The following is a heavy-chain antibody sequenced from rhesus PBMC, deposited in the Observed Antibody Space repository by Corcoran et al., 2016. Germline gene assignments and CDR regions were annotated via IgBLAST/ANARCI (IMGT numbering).Heavy chain of an antibody. Sequence: QVQLQESGPGLVKPSETLSLTCAVSGGSLSRNYWSWIRPPPGKGLEWTGYLYGSSGSTYSNPSLKSRVTIATDTSKNQFALKLSAVTAADTAVYYCARDRPVTKNFDYWGQGVLVTVSS. V-gene: IGHV4-160*01. D-gene: IGHD4-23*01. CDR2: LYGSSGST. CDR1: GGSLSRNY. J-gene: IGHJ4*01. CDR3: ARDRPVTKNFDY.